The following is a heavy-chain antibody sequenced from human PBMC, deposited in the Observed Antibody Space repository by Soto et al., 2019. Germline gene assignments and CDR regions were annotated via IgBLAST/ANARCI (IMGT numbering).Heavy chain of an antibody. Sequence: SETLSLTCDVSGGSIDNSHSFWGWVRQPPGRGLEFLGSVYYSVSTFYNPSLRSRVTLSVDTSNKQFSLRLNSVTVADTAVYFCAGFVVPASRNSDFDYWGQGTLVTVSS. V-gene: IGHV4-39*01. CDR3: AGFVVPASRNSDFDY. CDR1: GGSIDNSHSF. J-gene: IGHJ4*02. CDR2: VYYSVST. D-gene: IGHD2-15*01.